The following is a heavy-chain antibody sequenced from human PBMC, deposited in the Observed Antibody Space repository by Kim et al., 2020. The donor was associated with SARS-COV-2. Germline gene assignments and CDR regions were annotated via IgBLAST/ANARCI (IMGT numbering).Heavy chain of an antibody. Sequence: GGSLRLSCAASGFTFSSYAMHWVRQAPGKGLEWVAVISYDGSNKYYVDSVKGRFTISRDNSKNTLYLQMNSLRAEDTAVYYCARSSNGGYYYGMDVWGQG. V-gene: IGHV3-30*04. CDR1: GFTFSSYA. CDR3: ARSSNGGYYYGMDV. D-gene: IGHD3-10*01. J-gene: IGHJ6*02. CDR2: ISYDGSNK.